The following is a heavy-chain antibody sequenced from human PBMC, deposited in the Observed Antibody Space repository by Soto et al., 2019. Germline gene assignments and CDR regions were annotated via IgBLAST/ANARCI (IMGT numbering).Heavy chain of an antibody. J-gene: IGHJ6*02. CDR2: ISGSSGTI. CDR3: ENDEVNSIDVDCYFHYYDMDV. Sequence: GGSLRLSCAASGFTFSNYAMTWVRQTPGQGLEWVASISGSSGTINYADSVKGRFTISRDTSKNTVYLQMNSLRAEDTAVYYCENDEVNSIDVDCYFHYYDMDVWGQGTTFTVSS. D-gene: IGHD2-21*02. V-gene: IGHV3-23*01. CDR1: GFTFSNYA.